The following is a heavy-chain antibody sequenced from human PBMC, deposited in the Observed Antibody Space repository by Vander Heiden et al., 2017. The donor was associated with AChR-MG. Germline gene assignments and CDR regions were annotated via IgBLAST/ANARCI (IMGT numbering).Heavy chain of an antibody. D-gene: IGHD2-8*01. J-gene: IGHJ6*02. CDR2: INHSGST. CDR3: ARGTRRYCTNGVCSHPYYYYYGMDV. Sequence: QVQLQQWGAGLLKPSETLSLTCAVYGGSFSGYYWRWIRQPPGKGLEWIGEINHSGSTNYNPSLKSRVTISVDTAKNQFSLKLSSVTAADTAVYYCARGTRRYCTNGVCSHPYYYYYGMDVWGQGTTVTVSS. CDR1: GGSFSGYY. V-gene: IGHV4-34*01.